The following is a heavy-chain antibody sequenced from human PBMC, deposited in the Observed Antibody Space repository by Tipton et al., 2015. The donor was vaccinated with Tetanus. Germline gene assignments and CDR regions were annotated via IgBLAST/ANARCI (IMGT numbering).Heavy chain of an antibody. D-gene: IGHD2/OR15-2a*01. CDR1: GASIIDKRHY. Sequence: SGASIIDKRHYWGWIRQPPGKGLEWIASIFFEGSTYYSPSLKSRLSLEVDTSQNDFSLKLTSVTAADTAVYYCARHLYGYWFDPWGQGALVTVSS. J-gene: IGHJ5*02. V-gene: IGHV4-39*02. CDR3: ARHLYGYWFDP. CDR2: IFFEGST.